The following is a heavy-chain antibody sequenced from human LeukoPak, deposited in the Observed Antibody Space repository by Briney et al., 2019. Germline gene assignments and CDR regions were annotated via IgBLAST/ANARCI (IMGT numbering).Heavy chain of an antibody. Sequence: GGSLRLSCAASGFTFSTYSMNWVRQAPGKGLEWVSYISSSSSAIYYADSVKGRFTISRDNAKNSLYLQMNSLRAEDTAVYYCARENSGSLDYWGQGTLVTVSS. V-gene: IGHV3-48*04. D-gene: IGHD1-26*01. CDR2: ISSSSSAI. CDR3: ARENSGSLDY. CDR1: GFTFSTYS. J-gene: IGHJ4*02.